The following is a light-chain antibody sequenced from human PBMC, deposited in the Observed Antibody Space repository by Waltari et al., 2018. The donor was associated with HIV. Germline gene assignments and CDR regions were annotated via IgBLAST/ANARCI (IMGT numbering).Light chain of an antibody. CDR2: NAS. V-gene: IGKV3-15*01. J-gene: IGKJ1*01. CDR3: QQYNNWPPWT. CDR1: QSVSSD. Sequence: EILMTQSPATLSVPPGERVTLSCRASQSVSSDLAWYRQKPGQAPRLLIYNASTRATGRPARFSGSGSGTEFTLTISSLQSEDFAFYYCQQYNNWPPWTFGQGTKVEIK.